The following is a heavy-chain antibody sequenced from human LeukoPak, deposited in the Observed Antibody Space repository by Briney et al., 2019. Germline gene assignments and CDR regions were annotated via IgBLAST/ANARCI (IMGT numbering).Heavy chain of an antibody. D-gene: IGHD2-2*01. Sequence: QPGGSLRLSCAASGFTFSASPIHWVRQASGKGLEWVGRITGTHATAYAASVKGRFTISKDDSKSTTYPQMNSLETEDTAVYFCTREGCGATSCYTNDYWGQGTLVTVSS. CDR2: ITGTHAT. V-gene: IGHV3-73*01. CDR1: GFTFSASP. J-gene: IGHJ4*02. CDR3: TREGCGATSCYTNDY.